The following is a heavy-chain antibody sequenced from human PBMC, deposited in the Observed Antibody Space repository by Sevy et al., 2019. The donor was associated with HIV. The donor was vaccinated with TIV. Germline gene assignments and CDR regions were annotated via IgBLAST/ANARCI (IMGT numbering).Heavy chain of an antibody. CDR2: ISYEGSNI. J-gene: IGHJ4*02. D-gene: IGHD1-1*01. CDR1: GFTFSTYD. Sequence: GGSLRLSCAASGFTFSTYDMHWVRQAPGKGPEWLGVISYEGSNIYYGPSVKGRFTISRDNSKNTLYLQMNDMRTEDTAVYYCAKDLHPPGPVRGTNFDYWGRGTLVTVSS. V-gene: IGHV3-30*18. CDR3: AKDLHPPGPVRGTNFDY.